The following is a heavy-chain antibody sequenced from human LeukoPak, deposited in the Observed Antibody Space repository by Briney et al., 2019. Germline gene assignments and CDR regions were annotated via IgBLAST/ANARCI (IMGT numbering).Heavy chain of an antibody. D-gene: IGHD1-26*01. J-gene: IGHJ1*01. CDR2: IYYSGST. CDR3: ARGGIDFGEYFQH. V-gene: IGHV4-39*07. CDR1: GGSISSSSYY. Sequence: SETLSLTSTVSGGSISSSSYYWGWIRQPPVKGLEWIGRIYYSGSTYYNPSLKSRVTISVDTSKNQFSLKLSSGTAADTAVYYCARGGIDFGEYFQHWGQGTLVTVSS.